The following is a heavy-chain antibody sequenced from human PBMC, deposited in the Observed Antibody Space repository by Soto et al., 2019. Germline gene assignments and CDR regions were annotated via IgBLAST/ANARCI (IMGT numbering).Heavy chain of an antibody. J-gene: IGHJ6*02. V-gene: IGHV1-69*01. CDR1: GGTFSSDA. CDR3: ARDSRITGTTGYYCYGMDV. Sequence: QVQLVQSGAEVKKPGSSVKVSCKASGGTFSSDAISWVRQAPGQGLEWMGGVIPFFGTANYAQKFQGRVTINADESTSTAYMELGSLRSEGTAVYYGARDSRITGTTGYYCYGMDVWGQGTTVTVSS. CDR2: VIPFFGTA. D-gene: IGHD1-7*01.